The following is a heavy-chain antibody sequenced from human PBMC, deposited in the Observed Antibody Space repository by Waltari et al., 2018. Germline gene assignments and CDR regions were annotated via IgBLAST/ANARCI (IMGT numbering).Heavy chain of an antibody. D-gene: IGHD3-22*01. CDR3: AKDTGRDYFDSSGSHY. CDR2: ISSSGSTI. Sequence: EVQLVESGGGLVQPGGSLRLSCAASGFTFSSYEMNWVRQAPGKGLEWVSYISSSGSTIYYADSVKGRFTISRDNSKSTLYLQMNSLRAEDTAVYYCAKDTGRDYFDSSGSHYWGQGTLVTVSS. CDR1: GFTFSSYE. J-gene: IGHJ4*02. V-gene: IGHV3-48*03.